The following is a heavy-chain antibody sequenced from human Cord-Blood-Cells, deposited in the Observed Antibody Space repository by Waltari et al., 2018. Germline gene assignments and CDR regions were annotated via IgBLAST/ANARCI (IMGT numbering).Heavy chain of an antibody. V-gene: IGHV4-39*01. Sequence: QLQLQESGPGLVKPSETLSLTCTVSGGSIRSSSYYWGWIRQPPGKGLEWIGSIYYSGSTYYNPSLKSRVTISVDTSKNQFSLKLSSVTAADTAVYYCARHSGQWLNAFDIWGQGTMVTVSS. J-gene: IGHJ3*02. D-gene: IGHD6-19*01. CDR2: IYYSGST. CDR1: GGSIRSSSYY. CDR3: ARHSGQWLNAFDI.